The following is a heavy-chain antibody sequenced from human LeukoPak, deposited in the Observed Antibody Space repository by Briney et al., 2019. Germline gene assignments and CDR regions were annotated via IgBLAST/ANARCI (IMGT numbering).Heavy chain of an antibody. CDR1: GFTFSSYS. J-gene: IGHJ4*02. D-gene: IGHD3-10*01. Sequence: GGSLRLSCAASGFTFSSYSMNWVRQAPGKGREWVSSISSSSRYIYHADSVKGRFTISRNNAKNSLYLQMNSLRAEDTAVYYCASTVPYGSGINDYWGQGTLVTVSS. V-gene: IGHV3-21*01. CDR3: ASTVPYGSGINDY. CDR2: ISSSSRYI.